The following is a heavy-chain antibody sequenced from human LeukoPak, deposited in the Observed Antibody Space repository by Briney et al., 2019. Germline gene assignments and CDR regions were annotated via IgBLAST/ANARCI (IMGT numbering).Heavy chain of an antibody. CDR3: ARRRGWLQPFDY. D-gene: IGHD5-24*01. V-gene: IGHV4-34*01. CDR2: INHSGST. CDR1: GGSFSGYY. Sequence: PSETLSLTCAVYGGSFSGYYWSWIRQPPGKGLEWIGEINHSGSTNYNPSLKSRVTISVDTSKNQFSLKLSSVTAADTAVYYCARRRGWLQPFDYWGQGTLVTVSS. J-gene: IGHJ4*02.